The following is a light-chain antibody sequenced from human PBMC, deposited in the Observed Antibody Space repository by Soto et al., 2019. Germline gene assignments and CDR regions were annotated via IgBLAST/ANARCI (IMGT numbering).Light chain of an antibody. CDR2: AAS. Sequence: DIQMTQSPSSLSASVGDRVTITFRSIRSISNYLNCYQQKPGKAPKLLIYAASSVQSGVPSRFSGSASGTDFTLTISSLQPEDFATYYCQQSYSTPRTFGRGTKVDIK. CDR1: RSISNY. CDR3: QQSYSTPRT. V-gene: IGKV1-39*01. J-gene: IGKJ4*02.